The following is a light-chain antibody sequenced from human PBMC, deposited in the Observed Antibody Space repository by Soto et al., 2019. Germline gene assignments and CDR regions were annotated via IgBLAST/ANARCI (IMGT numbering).Light chain of an antibody. CDR1: SSDIGNYNY. J-gene: IGLJ1*01. V-gene: IGLV2-11*01. CDR2: DVS. CDR3: CSYAGSFIFV. Sequence: QSALTQPRSVSGSPGQSVTISCTGTSSDIGNYNYASWYQQYPGKAPKLIIYDVSKRPSGIPDRFFGSKFGNTASLTISGLQAEDEADYYCCSYAGSFIFVFGTGTKVTVL.